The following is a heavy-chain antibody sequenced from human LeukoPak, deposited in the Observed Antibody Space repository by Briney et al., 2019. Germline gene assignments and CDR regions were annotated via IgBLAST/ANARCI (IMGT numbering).Heavy chain of an antibody. CDR2: ISSSGSTI. Sequence: HPGGSLRLSCAASGFTFSSYEMNWVRQAPGKGLEWVSYISSSGSTIYYADSVKGRFTISRDNAKNSLYLQMNSLRAEDTAVYYCARDYERRGSSSVDYWGQGTLVTVSS. J-gene: IGHJ4*02. CDR1: GFTFSSYE. D-gene: IGHD6-13*01. V-gene: IGHV3-48*03. CDR3: ARDYERRGSSSVDY.